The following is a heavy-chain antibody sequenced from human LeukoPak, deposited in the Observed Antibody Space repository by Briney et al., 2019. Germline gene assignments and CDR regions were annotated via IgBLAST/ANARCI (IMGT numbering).Heavy chain of an antibody. Sequence: GGSLRLSCAASGFTFSSYSMNWVRQAPGKGLEWVSSISSSSSYIYYADSVKGRFTISRDNAKNSLYLQMNSLRAEDTAVYYCARETGYSSGWYAVGRKRTCLDIWGQGTMVTVSS. J-gene: IGHJ3*02. CDR3: ARETGYSSGWYAVGRKRTCLDI. V-gene: IGHV3-21*01. CDR1: GFTFSSYS. CDR2: ISSSSSYI. D-gene: IGHD6-19*01.